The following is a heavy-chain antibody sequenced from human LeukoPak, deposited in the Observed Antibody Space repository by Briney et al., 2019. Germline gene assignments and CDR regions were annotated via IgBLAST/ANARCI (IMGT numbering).Heavy chain of an antibody. J-gene: IGHJ6*02. CDR1: GYTLTELS. CDR2: FDPEDGET. V-gene: IGHV1-24*01. Sequence: ASVKVSCKVSGYTLTELSMHWVRQAPGKGLEWMGGFDPEDGETIYAQKFQGRVTMTEDTSTDTAYMELSSLRSEDTAVYYCATAPGYCTNGVCYYYYGMDVWGQGTTVTVSS. D-gene: IGHD2-8*01. CDR3: ATAPGYCTNGVCYYYYGMDV.